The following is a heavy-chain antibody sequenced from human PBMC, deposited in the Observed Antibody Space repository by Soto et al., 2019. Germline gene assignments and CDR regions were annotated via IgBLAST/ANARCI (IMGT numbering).Heavy chain of an antibody. J-gene: IGHJ1*01. V-gene: IGHV1-3*01. CDR2: INAGNGNT. Sequence: QVQLVQSGAEVKKPGASVKVSCKASGYTFTSYAMHWVRQAPGQRHEWMGRINAGNGNTKYSQKFQGRVTITRNTTASTADMGSSRLRSEDTALYYCASELVPGDIAVDGKAGEYFQHWGQGTIVTVSS. CDR3: ASELVPGDIAVDGKAGEYFQH. CDR1: GYTFTSYA. D-gene: IGHD6-19*01.